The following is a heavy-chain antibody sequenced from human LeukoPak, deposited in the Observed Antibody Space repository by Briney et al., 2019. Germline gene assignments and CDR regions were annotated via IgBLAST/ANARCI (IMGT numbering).Heavy chain of an antibody. CDR3: ARDYLSSGWYFLIQNWFDP. CDR1: GYTFTGYY. CDR2: INPNSGGT. Sequence: ASVKVSCKASGYTFTGYYMHWVRQAPGQGLEWMGWINPNSGGTNYAQKFQGRVTMTRDTSISTAYMELSRLRSDDTAVYYCARDYLSSGWYFLIQNWFDPWGQGTLSPSPQ. V-gene: IGHV1-2*02. D-gene: IGHD6-19*01. J-gene: IGHJ5*02.